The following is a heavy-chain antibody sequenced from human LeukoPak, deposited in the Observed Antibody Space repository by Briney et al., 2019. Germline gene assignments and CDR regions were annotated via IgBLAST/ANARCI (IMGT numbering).Heavy chain of an antibody. D-gene: IGHD3-22*01. CDR2: IYHSGST. CDR1: GCSISSGYY. CDR3: ARYYYDSSGYRDY. Sequence: SGTLSLTCNVPGCSISSGYYWGWIRQPPGKGLEWIGSIYHSGSTYYNPSLKSRVTISVDTSKNQFSLKLSSVTAADTAVYYCARYYYDSSGYRDYWGQGTPVTVSS. J-gene: IGHJ4*02. V-gene: IGHV4-38-2*02.